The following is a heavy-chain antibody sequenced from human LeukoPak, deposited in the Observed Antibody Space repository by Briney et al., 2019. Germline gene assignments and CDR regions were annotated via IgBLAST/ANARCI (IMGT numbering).Heavy chain of an antibody. CDR1: GYTFTGYY. Sequence: ASVKVSCKASGYTFTGYYMHWVRQAPGQGLEWMGWISAYNGNTNYAQKLQGRVTMTTDTSTSTAYMELRSLRSDDTAVYYCARNYYDSSGYVDWFDPWGQGTLVTVSS. D-gene: IGHD3-22*01. CDR3: ARNYYDSSGYVDWFDP. CDR2: ISAYNGNT. J-gene: IGHJ5*02. V-gene: IGHV1-18*04.